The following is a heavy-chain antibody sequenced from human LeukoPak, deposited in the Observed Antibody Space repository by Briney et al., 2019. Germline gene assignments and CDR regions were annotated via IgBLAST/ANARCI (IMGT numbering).Heavy chain of an antibody. J-gene: IGHJ4*02. CDR1: GFTFSSYV. D-gene: IGHD3-22*01. Sequence: GGSLRLSCAASGFTFSSYVMYWVRQAPGKGLEYVSSISSNGGSTYYANSVKGRFTISRDNSKNTLYLQMGSLRAEDMAVYYCARGGQSKYDSSGYLNYFDSGGRGPLVTVS. V-gene: IGHV3-64*01. CDR2: ISSNGGST. CDR3: ARGGQSKYDSSGYLNYFDS.